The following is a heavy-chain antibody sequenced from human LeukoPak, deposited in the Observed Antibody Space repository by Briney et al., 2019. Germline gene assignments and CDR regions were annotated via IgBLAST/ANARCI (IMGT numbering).Heavy chain of an antibody. J-gene: IGHJ4*02. CDR3: ARIGYSSSSLDY. D-gene: IGHD6-13*01. Sequence: GGSLRLSCAASGFTFSSYEMNWVRPAPGKGLEWVANINQDGSVKYYVDSVKGRFTISRDNAENSLYLQMDSLRAEDTAVYYCARIGYSSSSLDYWGQGTLVTVSS. V-gene: IGHV3-7*01. CDR1: GFTFSSYE. CDR2: INQDGSVK.